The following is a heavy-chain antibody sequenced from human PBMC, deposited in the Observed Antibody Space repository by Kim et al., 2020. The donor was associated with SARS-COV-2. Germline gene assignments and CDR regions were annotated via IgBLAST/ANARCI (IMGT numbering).Heavy chain of an antibody. CDR1: GGSISSSNW. CDR3: ARDSPPTSYADYYYYGMDV. D-gene: IGHD2-2*01. Sequence: SETLSLTCAVSGGSISSSNWWSWVRQPPGKGLEWIGEIYHSGSTNYNPSLKSRVTISVDKSKNQFSLKLSSVTAADTAVYYCARDSPPTSYADYYYYGMDVWGQGTTVTVSS. V-gene: IGHV4-4*02. J-gene: IGHJ6*02. CDR2: IYHSGST.